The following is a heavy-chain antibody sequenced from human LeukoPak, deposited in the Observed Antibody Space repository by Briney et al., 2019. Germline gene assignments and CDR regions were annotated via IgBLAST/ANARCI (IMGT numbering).Heavy chain of an antibody. J-gene: IGHJ4*02. CDR3: ARVAGSIDY. Sequence: GASVKVSCKASGYTITSYDINWVRQATGQGHEWMGWMNPNSGYTGYAQKFQGRVTITRNTSISTAYMELSSLRSEDTAVYYCARVAGSIDYWGQGTLGTVSS. V-gene: IGHV1-8*03. CDR1: GYTITSYD. CDR2: MNPNSGYT. D-gene: IGHD6-19*01.